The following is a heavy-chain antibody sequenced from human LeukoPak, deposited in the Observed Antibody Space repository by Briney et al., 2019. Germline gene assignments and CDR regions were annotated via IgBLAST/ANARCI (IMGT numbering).Heavy chain of an antibody. D-gene: IGHD1-26*01. V-gene: IGHV3-20*04. CDR3: ARDKEVGATTAFDI. CDR2: INWNGGST. J-gene: IGHJ3*02. CDR1: GFTFDDYG. Sequence: GGSLRLSCAASGFTFDDYGMSWVRQAPGKGLEWVSGINWNGGSTGYADSVKGRFAISRDNAKNSLYLQMNSLRAEDTALYYCARDKEVGATTAFDIWGQGTMVTVSS.